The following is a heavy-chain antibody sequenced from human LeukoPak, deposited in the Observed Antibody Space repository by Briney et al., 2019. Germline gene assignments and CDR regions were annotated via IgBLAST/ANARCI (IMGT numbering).Heavy chain of an antibody. V-gene: IGHV3-20*04. J-gene: IGHJ4*02. Sequence: PGGSLRLSCVASGFNFNDYCMTWVRQAPGKGLEWVSAIYWNGDSTGYTDSVKGRFTISRDNAKNSLFLQMNGLRAEDTALYYCARGRYSSTWDWSSPLQYYFDYWGQGTLVTVSS. D-gene: IGHD6-13*01. CDR2: IYWNGDST. CDR1: GFNFNDYC. CDR3: ARGRYSSTWDWSSPLQYYFDY.